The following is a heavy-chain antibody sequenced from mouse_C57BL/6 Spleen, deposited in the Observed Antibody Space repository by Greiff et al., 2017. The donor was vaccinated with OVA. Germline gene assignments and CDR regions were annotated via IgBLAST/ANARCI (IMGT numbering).Heavy chain of an antibody. V-gene: IGHV1-47*01. D-gene: IGHD2-4*01. CDR1: GYTFTTYP. Sequence: VKLVESGAELVKPGASVKMSCKASGYTFTTYPIEWMKQTHGKSLEWIGNFHPYNDDTKYNEKFKCKATLTVEKSSSTVYLELSRLTSDDSAVYYCARPYDYDGAWFAYWGQGTLVTVSA. CDR2: FHPYNDDT. CDR3: ARPYDYDGAWFAY. J-gene: IGHJ3*01.